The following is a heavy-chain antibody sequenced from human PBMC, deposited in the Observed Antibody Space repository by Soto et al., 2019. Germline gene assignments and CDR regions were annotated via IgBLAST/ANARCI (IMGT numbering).Heavy chain of an antibody. CDR1: GGSFSDYH. D-gene: IGHD3-16*01. Sequence: SETLSLTCAVYGGSFSDYHWSWIRQPPGKGLEWIGEINHSGSTNYNPSLKSRVTISVDTSKNQLSLKLSPVTAADTAVYYCARGIKWFDPWGQGTLVTVSS. CDR3: ARGIKWFDP. V-gene: IGHV4-34*01. CDR2: INHSGST. J-gene: IGHJ5*02.